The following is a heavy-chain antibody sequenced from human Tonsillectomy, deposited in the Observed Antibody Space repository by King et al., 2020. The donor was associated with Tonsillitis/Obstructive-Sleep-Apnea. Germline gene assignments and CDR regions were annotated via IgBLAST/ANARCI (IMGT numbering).Heavy chain of an antibody. Sequence: VQLVQSGAEVKKPGASVKVSCEASGYTFTSYYMHWLRQAPGQGPEWMGVISPSGGSTSYAQKFQGRVTMTRVTSTSTVYMELSSLRSEDTAVYYCARAPGTIGTTPFDYWGQGTLATVSS. CDR1: GYTFTSYY. J-gene: IGHJ4*02. CDR3: ARAPGTIGTTPFDY. D-gene: IGHD1-1*01. CDR2: ISPSGGST. V-gene: IGHV1-46*01.